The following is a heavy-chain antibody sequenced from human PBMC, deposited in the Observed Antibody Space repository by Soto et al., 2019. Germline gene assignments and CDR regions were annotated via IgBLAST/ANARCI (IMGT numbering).Heavy chain of an antibody. V-gene: IGHV1-69*01. CDR2: IIPIFGTA. CDR3: ARDGGYSGYDLWGYFDY. J-gene: IGHJ4*02. Sequence: QVQLVQSGAEVKKPGSSVKVSCKASGGTFSSYAISWVRQAPGQGLEWMGGIIPIFGTANYAQKFQGRVTITADESTSTAYMELSSLRSEDTAVYYCARDGGYSGYDLWGYFDYWGQGTLVTVSS. D-gene: IGHD5-12*01. CDR1: GGTFSSYA.